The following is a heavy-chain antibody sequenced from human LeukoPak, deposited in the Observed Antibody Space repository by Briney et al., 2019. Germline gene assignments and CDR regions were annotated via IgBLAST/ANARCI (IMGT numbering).Heavy chain of an antibody. CDR2: ISTYNGNT. D-gene: IGHD3-22*01. CDR3: ARFWDYYDSSGYYNWFDP. Sequence: ASVKVSCKASGYSFVLYGISWVRQAPGQGPEWMGWISTYNGNTKYAEKFQGRVTMTTDTPTSTAYMELRSLRSDDTAVYYCARFWDYYDSSGYYNWFDPWGQGTLVTVSS. J-gene: IGHJ5*02. V-gene: IGHV1-18*01. CDR1: GYSFVLYG.